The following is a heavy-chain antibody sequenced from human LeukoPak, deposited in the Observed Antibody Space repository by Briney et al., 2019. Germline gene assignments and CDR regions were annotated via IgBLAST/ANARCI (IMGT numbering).Heavy chain of an antibody. J-gene: IGHJ4*02. CDR3: AKDLPQKYYYDSSGLD. D-gene: IGHD3-22*01. CDR2: ISGSGGST. V-gene: IGHV3-23*01. CDR1: GFTFIDHA. Sequence: GGSLRLSCAASGFTFIDHAMSWVRQAPGKGLEWVSAISGSGGSTYYADSVKGRFTTSRDNSKNTLYLQMNSLRAEDTAVYYCAKDLPQKYYYDSSGLDWGQGTLVTVSS.